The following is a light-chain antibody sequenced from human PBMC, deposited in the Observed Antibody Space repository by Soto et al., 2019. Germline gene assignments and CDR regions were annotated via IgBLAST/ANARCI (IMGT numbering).Light chain of an antibody. CDR2: GDI. J-gene: IGLJ3*02. Sequence: QSVLTQPPSVSGAPGQRVTISCTGSSSNIGAGYDVHWYQQFPGTAPKLLIYGDINRPSGVPDRFSGSRSGSSASLAITGLLPEDEADYYCQSHDSSLSGYVFGGGTKPTVL. V-gene: IGLV1-40*01. CDR1: SSNIGAGYD. CDR3: QSHDSSLSGYV.